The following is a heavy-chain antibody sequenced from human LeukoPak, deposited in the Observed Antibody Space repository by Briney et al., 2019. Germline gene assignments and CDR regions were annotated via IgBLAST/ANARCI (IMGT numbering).Heavy chain of an antibody. CDR3: ARGVLGGSYSYYFDY. V-gene: IGHV1-69*06. J-gene: IGHJ4*02. D-gene: IGHD1-26*01. CDR1: GGTFSSYA. CDR2: IIPIFGTA. Sequence: GSSVKVSCKASGGTFSSYAISWVRQAPGQGLEWMGGIIPIFGTANYAQKFQGRVTITADKSTSTAYMELSSLRSEDTAVYYCARGVLGGSYSYYFDYWGQGTLVTVSS.